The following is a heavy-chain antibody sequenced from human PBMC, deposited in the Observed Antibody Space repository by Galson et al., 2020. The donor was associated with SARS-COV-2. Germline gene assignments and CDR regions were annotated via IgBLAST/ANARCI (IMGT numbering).Heavy chain of an antibody. V-gene: IGHV4-30-2*01. D-gene: IGHD3-10*01. CDR2: IYHSGNT. J-gene: IGHJ4*02. CDR3: ARTDYYGSGSYYPPYFDY. Sequence: SETLSLTCAVSGGSISSGGYSWSWIRQPPGKGLEWIGYIYHSGNTYYNPSLKSRVTISVDRSKNQFSLKLSSVTAADTAVYYCARTDYYGSGSYYPPYFDYWGQGTLVTVSS. CDR1: GGSISSGGYS.